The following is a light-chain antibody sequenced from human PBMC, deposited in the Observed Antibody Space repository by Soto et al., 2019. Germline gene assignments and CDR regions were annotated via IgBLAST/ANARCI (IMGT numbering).Light chain of an antibody. V-gene: IGKV3-11*01. Sequence: EIVLTQSPATLSLSPGERATLSCRASESVSHYLAWYQHKPGQAPRLLIYDASIRAIGIPGRFSGSGSGTDFTLSISSLEPEDFAVYYCQQRRDWPPKFTFGQGTKLEIK. CDR3: QQRRDWPPKFT. CDR2: DAS. CDR1: ESVSHY. J-gene: IGKJ2*01.